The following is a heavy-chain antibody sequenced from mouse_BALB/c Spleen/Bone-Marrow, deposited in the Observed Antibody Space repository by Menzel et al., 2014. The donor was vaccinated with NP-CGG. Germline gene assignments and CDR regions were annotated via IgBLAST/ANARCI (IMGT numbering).Heavy chain of an antibody. CDR2: SRNRRNDYTT. CDR3: ARDAGRGNFDY. V-gene: IGHV7-1*02. J-gene: IGHJ2*01. Sequence: DVKLVESGGGLVQPGGSLILSCATSGFTFSDFYMEWVRQPPGKRLEWIAASRNRRNDYTTEYSASVKGRFIVSRDTSQSILYLQMNALRAEDTAIYYCARDAGRGNFDYWGQGTALTVSS. CDR1: GFTFSDFY. D-gene: IGHD4-1*01.